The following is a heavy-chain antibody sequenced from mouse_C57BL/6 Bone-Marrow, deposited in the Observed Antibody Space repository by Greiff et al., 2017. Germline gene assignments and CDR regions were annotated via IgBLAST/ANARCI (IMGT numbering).Heavy chain of an antibody. J-gene: IGHJ4*01. V-gene: IGHV5-16*01. CDR2: INYDGSST. D-gene: IGHD1-1*01. Sequence: EVMLVESEGGLVQPGSSMKLSCTASGFTFSDYYMAWVRQVPEKGLEWVANINYDGSSTYYLDSLKSRFIISRDNAKNILYLQMSSLKSEDTATYYCARVGGGAYYGSLYYYAMDYWGQGTSVTVSS. CDR1: GFTFSDYY. CDR3: ARVGGGAYYGSLYYYAMDY.